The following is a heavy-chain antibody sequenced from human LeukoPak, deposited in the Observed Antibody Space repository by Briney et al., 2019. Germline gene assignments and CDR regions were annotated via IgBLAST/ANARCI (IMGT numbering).Heavy chain of an antibody. Sequence: SETLSLTCAVYGGSFSRYYWSWISQPPGKGLEWIGEINHSGSTNYNPSLKSRITISVDTSKNQFSLKLSSVTAADTAVYYCARAYSSSWGRAWFDPWGQGTLVTVSS. CDR2: INHSGST. CDR1: GGSFSRYY. D-gene: IGHD2-2*01. J-gene: IGHJ5*02. V-gene: IGHV4-34*01. CDR3: ARAYSSSWGRAWFDP.